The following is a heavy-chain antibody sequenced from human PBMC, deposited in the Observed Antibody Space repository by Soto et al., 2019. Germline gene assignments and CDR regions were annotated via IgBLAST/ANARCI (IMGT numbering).Heavy chain of an antibody. D-gene: IGHD3-3*01. V-gene: IGHV1-8*01. Sequence: ASVKVSCKASGYTFTSYDINWVRQATGQGLEWMGWMNPNSGNTGYAQKFQGRVTMTRNTSISTAYMELSSLRSEDTAVYYCARGGFWSRYYTRPRGKIYYFDYWGQGTLVTVSS. J-gene: IGHJ4*02. CDR3: ARGGFWSRYYTRPRGKIYYFDY. CDR2: MNPNSGNT. CDR1: GYTFTSYD.